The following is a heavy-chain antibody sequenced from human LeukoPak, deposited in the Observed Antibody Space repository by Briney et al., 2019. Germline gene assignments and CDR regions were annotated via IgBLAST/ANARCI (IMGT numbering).Heavy chain of an antibody. D-gene: IGHD3-16*01. CDR3: TRRLDE. CDR1: GFSFNNDW. Sequence: GGSLRLSCATSGFSFNNDWVDWVRQAPGKGLEWVANINQDGSEKNCLDSVKGRFTISRDNAQNSLYLQMNGLRVEDTAVYYCTRRLDEWGQGTLVTVSS. J-gene: IGHJ4*02. V-gene: IGHV3-7*01. CDR2: INQDGSEK.